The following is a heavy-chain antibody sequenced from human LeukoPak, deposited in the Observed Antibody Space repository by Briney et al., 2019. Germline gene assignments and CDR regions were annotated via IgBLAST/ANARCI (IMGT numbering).Heavy chain of an antibody. Sequence: SETLSLTCAVFNGSFSDYYWTWIRQSPGKVQEWIGEINHGGSATYNPSLKSRVTISVDTSKNQFSLKVNSVTASDTAVYYCARGPSGVVYYYGMDVWGQGTTVAVSS. D-gene: IGHD1-26*01. V-gene: IGHV4-34*01. CDR3: ARGPSGVVYYYGMDV. CDR2: INHGGSA. CDR1: NGSFSDYY. J-gene: IGHJ6*02.